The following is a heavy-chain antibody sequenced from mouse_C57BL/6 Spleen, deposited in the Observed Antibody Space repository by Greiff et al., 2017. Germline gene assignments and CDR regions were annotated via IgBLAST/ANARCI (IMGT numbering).Heavy chain of an antibody. CDR1: GFTFSNYW. V-gene: IGHV6-3*01. Sequence: EVKLVESGGGLVQPGGSMKLSCVASGFTFSNYWMNWVRQSPEKGLEWVAQIRSKSDNYATHYAESVKGRFTISRNDSKSSVYLQMNNLRAEDTGIYYCTGGYGSSGYYFDYWGQGTTLTVSS. CDR3: TGGYGSSGYYFDY. J-gene: IGHJ2*01. CDR2: IRSKSDNYAT. D-gene: IGHD1-1*01.